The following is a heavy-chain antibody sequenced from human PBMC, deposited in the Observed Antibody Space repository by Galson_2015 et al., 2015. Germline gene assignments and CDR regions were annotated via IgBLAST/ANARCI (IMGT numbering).Heavy chain of an antibody. Sequence: TLSLTCTVSGGSISTGGYYWSWIRQHPGKGLEWIWYIFYRGSTYYNPSLKSRLTISVDTSKNQFSLNLTSVTAADTAFYYCARDVWGEGMDVWGQGTAVTVSS. D-gene: IGHD3-16*01. J-gene: IGHJ6*02. CDR1: GGSISTGGYY. V-gene: IGHV4-31*03. CDR3: ARDVWGEGMDV. CDR2: IFYRGST.